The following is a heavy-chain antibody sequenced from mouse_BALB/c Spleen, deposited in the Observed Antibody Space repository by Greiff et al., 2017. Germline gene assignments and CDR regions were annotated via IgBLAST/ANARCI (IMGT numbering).Heavy chain of an antibody. D-gene: IGHD2-1*01. J-gene: IGHJ4*01. Sequence: VQRVESGAELARPGASVKLSCKASGYTFTSYWMQWVKQRPGQGLEWIGAIYPGDGDTRYTQKFKGKATLTADKSSSTAYMQLSSLASEDSAVYYCARDGNYGDYYAMDYWGQGTSVTVSS. CDR1: GYTFTSYW. CDR3: ARDGNYGDYYAMDY. CDR2: IYPGDGDT. V-gene: IGHV1-87*01.